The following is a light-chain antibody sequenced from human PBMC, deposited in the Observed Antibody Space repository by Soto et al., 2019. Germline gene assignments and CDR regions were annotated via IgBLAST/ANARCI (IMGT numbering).Light chain of an antibody. CDR3: QQYNNWPPWT. CDR1: QSVRSSY. Sequence: EIVMTQSPDTLSVSPGEIATLSCRASQSVRSSYLAWYQQKPGQAPRLLIYGASTRATGIPARFSGSGSGTEFTLSISSLQSEDFAVYYCQQYNNWPPWTFGQGTKVDIK. J-gene: IGKJ1*01. CDR2: GAS. V-gene: IGKV3-15*01.